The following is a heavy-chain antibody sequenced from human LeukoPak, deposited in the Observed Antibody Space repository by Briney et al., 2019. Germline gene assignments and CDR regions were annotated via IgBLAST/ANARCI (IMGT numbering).Heavy chain of an antibody. CDR3: AKDRSRYYYGLGSPPSDY. CDR2: ISYDGSNK. J-gene: IGHJ4*02. D-gene: IGHD3-10*01. Sequence: GRSLRLSCAASGFTFSSYGMHWVRQAPGKGLEWVAVISYDGSNKYYADSVKGRFTISRDNSKNTLYLQMNSLRAEDTAVYYSAKDRSRYYYGLGSPPSDYWGQGTLVTVSS. CDR1: GFTFSSYG. V-gene: IGHV3-30*18.